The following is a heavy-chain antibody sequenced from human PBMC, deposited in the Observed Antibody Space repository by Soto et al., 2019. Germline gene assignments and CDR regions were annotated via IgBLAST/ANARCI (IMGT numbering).Heavy chain of an antibody. D-gene: IGHD3-10*01. CDR1: GYSFTSYW. Sequence: RGESLKISCKGSGYSFTSYWISWVRQMPGKGLEWMGRIDPSDSYTNYSPSFQGHVTISADKSISTAYLQWSSLKASDTAMYYCARYDYYGSGRHQTEYGMDVWGQGTTVTVSS. CDR2: IDPSDSYT. CDR3: ARYDYYGSGRHQTEYGMDV. J-gene: IGHJ6*02. V-gene: IGHV5-10-1*01.